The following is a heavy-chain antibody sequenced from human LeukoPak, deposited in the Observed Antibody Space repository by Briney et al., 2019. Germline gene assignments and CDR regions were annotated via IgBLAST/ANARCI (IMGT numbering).Heavy chain of an antibody. J-gene: IGHJ5*02. V-gene: IGHV3-23*01. CDR3: AKDRPGIAAAAPKWGWFDP. Sequence: GGSLRLSCAASGFTFSSYAMSWVRQAPGKGLEWVSPISGSGGSTYYADSVKGRFTISRDNSKNTLYLQMNSLRAEDTAVYYCAKDRPGIAAAAPKWGWFDPWGQGTLVTVSS. CDR1: GFTFSSYA. D-gene: IGHD6-13*01. CDR2: ISGSGGST.